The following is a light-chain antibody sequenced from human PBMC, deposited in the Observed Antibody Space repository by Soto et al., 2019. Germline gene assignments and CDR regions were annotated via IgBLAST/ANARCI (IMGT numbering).Light chain of an antibody. Sequence: EIVLTQSPGTLSLSPGERATLSCRASQSVSSNYLAWYQQKPGQAPRLLMYGASSRATGVPDRFSGSGSGTDLTLTISRLEPEDFAVYYCQQYGSSPYTFGQGTKLEI. CDR2: GAS. J-gene: IGKJ2*01. CDR1: QSVSSNY. V-gene: IGKV3-20*01. CDR3: QQYGSSPYT.